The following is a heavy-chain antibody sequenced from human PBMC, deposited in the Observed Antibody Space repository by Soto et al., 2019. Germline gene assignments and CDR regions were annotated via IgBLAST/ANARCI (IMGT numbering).Heavy chain of an antibody. V-gene: IGHV4-31*03. CDR2: IYYSGST. D-gene: IGHD6-13*01. CDR3: ARDARYSSSWYPLWF. Sequence: QVQLQESGPGLVKPSQTLSLTCTVSGGSISSGGYYWSWIRQHPGKGLEWIGYIYYSGSTYYNPSLKSRVTISVDTSKNQCSLKLSSVTAADTAVYYCARDARYSSSWYPLWFWGQGTLVTVSS. J-gene: IGHJ4*02. CDR1: GGSISSGGYY.